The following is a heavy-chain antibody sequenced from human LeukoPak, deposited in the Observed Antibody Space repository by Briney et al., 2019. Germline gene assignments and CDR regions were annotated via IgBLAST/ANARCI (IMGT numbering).Heavy chain of an antibody. CDR1: GFTFDDYA. CDR2: ISWNGGRI. Sequence: GGSLRLSCAASGFTFDDYAMHWVRQTPGKGLEWVSGISWNGGRIGYADSVEGRLTISRDNSKNTLCLQMNSLRAEDTAVYYCARGGPDYYGSGSYRHAFDIWGQGTMVTVSS. V-gene: IGHV3-9*01. CDR3: ARGGPDYYGSGSYRHAFDI. J-gene: IGHJ3*02. D-gene: IGHD3-10*01.